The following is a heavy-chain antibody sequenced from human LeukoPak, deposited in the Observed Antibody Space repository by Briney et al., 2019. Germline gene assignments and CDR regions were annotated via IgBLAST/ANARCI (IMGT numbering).Heavy chain of an antibody. V-gene: IGHV3-21*01. CDR3: ARDRDDTSGYYPRALKY. CDR1: GFIFSSDS. Sequence: GGSLRLSCAASGFIFSSDSMNWVRQAPGKGLEWVSSISSSSSYIFYADSVKGRFTISRDNAKNPLYLQMNSLRAEDTAVYYCARDRDDTSGYYPRALKYWGQGTLVTVSS. D-gene: IGHD3-22*01. J-gene: IGHJ4*02. CDR2: ISSSSSYI.